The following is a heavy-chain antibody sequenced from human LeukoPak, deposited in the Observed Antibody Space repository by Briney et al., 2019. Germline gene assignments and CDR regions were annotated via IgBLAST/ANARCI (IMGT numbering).Heavy chain of an antibody. CDR3: ARSTTVTTLFD. CDR2: IYISGST. J-gene: IGHJ4*02. Sequence: PSETLSLTCTVSGGSISSGSYYWNWIRQPAGKGLEWIGRIYISGSTNYNPSLKSRVTISVDTSKNQFSLKLNSGTAADTAVYYCARSTTVTTLFDWGQGALVTVSS. CDR1: GGSISSGSYY. D-gene: IGHD4-17*01. V-gene: IGHV4-61*02.